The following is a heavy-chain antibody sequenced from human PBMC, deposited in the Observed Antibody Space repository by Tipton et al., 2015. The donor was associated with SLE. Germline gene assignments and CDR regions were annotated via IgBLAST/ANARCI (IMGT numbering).Heavy chain of an antibody. Sequence: TLSLTCTVSGGSISTDDFYWSWIRQNPERGLEWIGYIYYSGRAYYNPSLKSRLSISLDTSKNHFSLTLSSVTAADTALYYCAKARNHYYGSGSYLHFDLWGHGILVTVSS. CDR3: AKARNHYYGSGSYLHFDL. CDR2: IYYSGRA. V-gene: IGHV4-31*03. J-gene: IGHJ4*01. D-gene: IGHD3-10*01. CDR1: GGSISTDDFY.